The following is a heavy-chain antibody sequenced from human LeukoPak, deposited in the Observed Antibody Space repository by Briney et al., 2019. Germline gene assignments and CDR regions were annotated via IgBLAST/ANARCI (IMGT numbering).Heavy chain of an antibody. D-gene: IGHD4-17*01. CDR2: ITSDGSTT. CDR3: AKALNDYGDYGGIDY. Sequence: PGGSLRLSCAASGFNFNIYWIHWIRQAPGEGLVWVSRITSDGSTTNYADSVKGRFTISRDISKNTLYLQMNSLRAEDTAVYYCAKALNDYGDYGGIDYWGQGTLVTVSS. V-gene: IGHV3-74*01. CDR1: GFNFNIYW. J-gene: IGHJ4*02.